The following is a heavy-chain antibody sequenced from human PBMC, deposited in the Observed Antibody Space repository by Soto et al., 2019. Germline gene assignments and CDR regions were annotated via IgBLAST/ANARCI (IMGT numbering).Heavy chain of an antibody. CDR2: IYYSGST. CDR3: ARFVESIAARGNWFDP. D-gene: IGHD6-6*01. J-gene: IGHJ5*02. Sequence: SETLSLTCTVSGGSISSYYWSWIRQPPGKGLEWIGYIYYSGSTNYNPSLKSRVTISVDTSKNQFSLKLSSVTAADTAVYYCARFVESIAARGNWFDPWGQGTLVTVSS. V-gene: IGHV4-59*01. CDR1: GGSISSYY.